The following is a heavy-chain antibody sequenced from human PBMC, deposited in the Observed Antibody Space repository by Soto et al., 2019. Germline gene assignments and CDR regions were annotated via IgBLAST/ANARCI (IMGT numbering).Heavy chain of an antibody. CDR1: GFTFSTYS. Sequence: EVQLVESGGGLVKPGGSLRLSCAASGFTFSTYSMNWVRQAPGKGLEWVSSISGGSSYIYYADSVKGRFTISRDNAKSSLYLQMSSLRAEDTAVYYCARGKVLLYWGQGTLVTVSS. D-gene: IGHD2-15*01. CDR2: ISGGSSYI. J-gene: IGHJ4*02. V-gene: IGHV3-21*01. CDR3: ARGKVLLY.